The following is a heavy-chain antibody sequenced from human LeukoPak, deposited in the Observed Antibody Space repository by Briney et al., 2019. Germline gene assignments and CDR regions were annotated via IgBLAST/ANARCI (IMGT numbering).Heavy chain of an antibody. CDR2: IKSKTDGGTT. V-gene: IGHV3-15*01. Sequence: GRSQRLSCAAAGFTCSNAWMSWVRQARGKGLDRVGCIKSKTDGGTTDYAAPVKGRFTISRDDSKNTLYLQMNSLKTEDTAVYYCTTEMAKGAFDIWGQGTMVTVSS. CDR1: GFTCSNAW. J-gene: IGHJ3*02. CDR3: TTEMAKGAFDI. D-gene: IGHD5-24*01.